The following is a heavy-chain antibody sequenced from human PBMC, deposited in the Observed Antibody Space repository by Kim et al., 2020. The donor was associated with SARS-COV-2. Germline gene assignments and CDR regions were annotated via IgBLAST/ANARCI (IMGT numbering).Heavy chain of an antibody. V-gene: IGHV4-59*01. Sequence: SETLSLTCTVSGGSISSYYWSWIRQPPGKGLEWIGYIYYSGSTNYNPSLKSRVTISVDTSKNQFSLKLSSVTAADTAVYYCARAGDILTGYIPLSFDYWGQGTLVTVSS. CDR3: ARAGDILTGYIPLSFDY. D-gene: IGHD3-9*01. CDR1: GGSISSYY. J-gene: IGHJ4*02. CDR2: IYYSGST.